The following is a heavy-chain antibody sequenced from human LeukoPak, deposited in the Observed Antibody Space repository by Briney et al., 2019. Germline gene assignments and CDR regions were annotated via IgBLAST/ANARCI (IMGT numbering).Heavy chain of an antibody. D-gene: IGHD2-2*02. CDR2: ISSSSSTI. Sequence: GGSLRLSCAASGFTFSSYSMNWVRQAPGKGLEWVSYISSSSSTIYYADSVKGRFTISRDNAKNSLYLQMNSLRAEDTAVYYCAKDGYCSSIRCYRPDYWGQGVLVTVSS. CDR3: AKDGYCSSIRCYRPDY. CDR1: GFTFSSYS. J-gene: IGHJ4*02. V-gene: IGHV3-48*04.